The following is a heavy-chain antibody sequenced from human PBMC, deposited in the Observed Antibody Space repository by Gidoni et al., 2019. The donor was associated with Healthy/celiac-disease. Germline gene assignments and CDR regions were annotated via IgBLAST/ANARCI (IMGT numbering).Heavy chain of an antibody. J-gene: IGHJ6*03. Sequence: QVQLVQSGAEVKKPGASVKVSCKASGYTFTSYALHWVRQAPGQRLEWMGWINDGNGNTKYSQKFQGRVTITRDTSASTAYMEVSRLRSEDTAVYYCARDIYGDGLYYMDVWGKGTTVTVSS. CDR1: GYTFTSYA. V-gene: IGHV1-3*01. D-gene: IGHD4-17*01. CDR2: INDGNGNT. CDR3: ARDIYGDGLYYMDV.